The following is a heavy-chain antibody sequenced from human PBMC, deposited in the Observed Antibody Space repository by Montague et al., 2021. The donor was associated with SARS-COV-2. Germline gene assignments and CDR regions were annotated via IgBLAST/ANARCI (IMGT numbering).Heavy chain of an antibody. Sequence: RLSWSASGFTFSSYEMNWVRQAPGKGLEWVSYISSSGSAKYYADSVKGRFTISRDNAKNSLYLQMNSLRAEDTAVYYCARGGSVIMVRGLIADAFDIWGQGTMVTVSS. CDR3: ARGGSVIMVRGLIADAFDI. V-gene: IGHV3-48*03. CDR1: GFTFSSYE. D-gene: IGHD3-10*01. CDR2: ISSSGSAK. J-gene: IGHJ3*02.